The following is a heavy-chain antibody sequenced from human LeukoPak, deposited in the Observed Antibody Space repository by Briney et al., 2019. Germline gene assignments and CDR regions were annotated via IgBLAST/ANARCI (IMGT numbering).Heavy chain of an antibody. CDR2: ISSSSSYI. D-gene: IGHD3-22*01. V-gene: IGHV3-21*01. J-gene: IGHJ4*02. CDR3: ARDRFYYDSSGYYREPNDY. CDR1: GFTFSSYS. Sequence: GGSLRLSCAASGFTFSSYSMNWIRQAPGKGLEWVSSISSSSSYIYYADSVKGRFTISRDNAENSLYLQMNSLRAEDTAVYYCARDRFYYDSSGYYREPNDYWGQGTLVTVSS.